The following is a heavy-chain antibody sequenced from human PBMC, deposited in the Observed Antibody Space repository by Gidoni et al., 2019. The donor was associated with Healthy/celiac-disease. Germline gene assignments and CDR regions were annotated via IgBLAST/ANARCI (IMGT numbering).Heavy chain of an antibody. V-gene: IGHV4-61*02. D-gene: IGHD3-9*01. CDR2: IYTSGST. CDR1: GGAISSGSYY. CDR3: ARILYYYDILTGYYTDNWFDP. J-gene: IGHJ5*02. Sequence: QVQLQESGPGLVKPSQTLSLTCTVSGGAISSGSYYWSWIRQPAGKGLEWIGRIYTSGSTNYNPSLKSRVTISVDTSKNQFSLKLSSVTAADTAVYYCARILYYYDILTGYYTDNWFDPWGQGTLVTVSS.